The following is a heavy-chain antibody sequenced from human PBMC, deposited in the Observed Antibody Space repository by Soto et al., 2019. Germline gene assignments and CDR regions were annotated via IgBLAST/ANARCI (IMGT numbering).Heavy chain of an antibody. CDR1: RYSINNNNW. J-gene: IGHJ4*02. CDR3: TKNSAYALDY. CDR2: LHHGGST. V-gene: IGHV4-4*02. D-gene: IGHD5-12*01. Sequence: QVLLQESGPGLVKPSETLSLTCDVSRYSINNNNWWSWVRQPPGGGLEWIGELHHGGSTNYNPSLESRFTSSVDISKNQFFLKLSSVTAADTGVYYCTKNSAYALDYWGQGTLVTVSS.